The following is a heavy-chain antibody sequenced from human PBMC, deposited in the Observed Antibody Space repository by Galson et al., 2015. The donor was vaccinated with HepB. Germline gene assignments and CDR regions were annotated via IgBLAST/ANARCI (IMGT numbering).Heavy chain of an antibody. CDR1: GFTVNNAW. V-gene: IGHV3-15*01. CDR3: TIERALYDYIWGSYRSY. Sequence: SLRLSCAASGFTVNNAWMSWVRQAPGKGLEWVGRIKSKNDGGTTEYAAPVKGRFTISRDGSKKTLYLQMNSLKTEDTAVYYCTIERALYDYIWGSYRSYWGQGTLVTVSS. D-gene: IGHD3-16*02. CDR2: IKSKNDGGTT. J-gene: IGHJ4*02.